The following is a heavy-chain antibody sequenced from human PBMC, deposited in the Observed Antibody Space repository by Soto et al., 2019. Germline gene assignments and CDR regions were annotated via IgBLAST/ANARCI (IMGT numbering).Heavy chain of an antibody. V-gene: IGHV3-15*01. J-gene: IGHJ4*02. CDR3: TTDPHSTGTKY. CDR1: GFILSDVW. D-gene: IGHD1-1*01. Sequence: PGGSLRLSCAASGFILSDVWMSWVRQAPGAGLEWVGRIKGKTEGGTTDYAAPVKGRFTISRDASKKTLYLQMNSLKTEDTAVYYCTTDPHSTGTKYWGQGTLVTVS. CDR2: IKGKTEGGTT.